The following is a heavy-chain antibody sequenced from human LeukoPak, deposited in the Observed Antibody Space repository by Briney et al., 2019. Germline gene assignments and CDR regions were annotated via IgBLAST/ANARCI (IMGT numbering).Heavy chain of an antibody. D-gene: IGHD6-25*01. J-gene: IGHJ4*02. CDR3: SKDAGVLPSGIAANSHEY. V-gene: IGHV3-30*18. Sequence: GTSLRLSCTASGYTFSDYCMHWVRQAPGKGLGWLSVISYSGVVKFYADSVKGRFTISRDNPKNTLYLQMNNLADEDTAVYYCSKDAGVLPSGIAANSHEYWGQGTLVTVSS. CDR1: GYTFSDYC. CDR2: ISYSGVVK.